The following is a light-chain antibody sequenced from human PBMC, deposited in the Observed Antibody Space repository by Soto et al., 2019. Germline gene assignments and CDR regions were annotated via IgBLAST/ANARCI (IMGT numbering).Light chain of an antibody. V-gene: IGLV2-11*01. Sequence: QSVLTQPRSVSGSAGQSVTISCTGTSSDVGNYKYVSWYQQHPGKAPKFIIYDVSERPSGVPDRFSGSKSGNTASLTISGLEAEDEADYYCCSYAGSYSWVFGGGTQLTVL. CDR1: SSDVGNYKY. J-gene: IGLJ3*02. CDR3: CSYAGSYSWV. CDR2: DVS.